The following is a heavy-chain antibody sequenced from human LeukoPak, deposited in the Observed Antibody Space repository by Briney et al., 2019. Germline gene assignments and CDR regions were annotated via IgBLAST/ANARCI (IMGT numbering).Heavy chain of an antibody. CDR2: IYYSGST. Sequence: PSETLSLTCTVSGGSISSYYWSWLRQPPGKGLEWLGYIYYSGSTNYNPSLKSRVTISVDTSKNQFSLKLSSVTAADTAVYYCARGHYDFWSGHPHWFDPWGQGTLVTVSS. D-gene: IGHD3-3*01. V-gene: IGHV4-59*01. J-gene: IGHJ5*02. CDR3: ARGHYDFWSGHPHWFDP. CDR1: GGSISSYY.